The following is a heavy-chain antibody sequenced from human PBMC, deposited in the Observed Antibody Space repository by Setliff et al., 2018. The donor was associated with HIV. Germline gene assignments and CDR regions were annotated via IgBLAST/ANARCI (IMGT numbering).Heavy chain of an antibody. Sequence: ASVKVSCKASGYTFTGYYIHWVRQTPGHGLEWMGWIHPKTGGTDYAQKFQGRVTMTRDTSISAAYMDLSRLTSDDTAVYYCARDPPTYGHQRSNWFDPWGQGTLVTVSS. J-gene: IGHJ5*02. D-gene: IGHD3-10*01. CDR3: ARDPPTYGHQRSNWFDP. CDR1: GYTFTGYY. CDR2: IHPKTGGT. V-gene: IGHV1-2*02.